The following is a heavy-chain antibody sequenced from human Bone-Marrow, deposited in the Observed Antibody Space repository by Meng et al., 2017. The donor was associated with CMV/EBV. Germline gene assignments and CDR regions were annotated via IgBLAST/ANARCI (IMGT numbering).Heavy chain of an antibody. J-gene: IGHJ6*02. V-gene: IGHV4-38-2*02. CDR3: ARGNSKLLYYYYGMDV. CDR2: IYHSGST. D-gene: IGHD4-11*01. CDR1: GYSISSGYY. Sequence: SETLSLTCTVSGYSISSGYYWGWIRQPPGKGLEWIGSIYHSGSTYYNPSLKSRVTISVDTSKNQFSLKLSSVTAADTAVHYCARGNSKLLYYYYGMDVWGQGTTVTVSS.